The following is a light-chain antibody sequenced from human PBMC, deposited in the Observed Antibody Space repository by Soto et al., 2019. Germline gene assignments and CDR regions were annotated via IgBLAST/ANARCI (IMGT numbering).Light chain of an antibody. CDR3: QQPSNWIT. J-gene: IGKJ5*01. V-gene: IGKV3-11*01. CDR2: DAS. CDR1: QSVSSY. Sequence: EIVLTQSPATLSLSPGERATLSCRASQSVSSYLAWYQQKPGQAPRLLIYDASNRATGIPARFSGSGSGTDFTLTISSLEPEDFAVYYCQQPSNWITFGQGTRLEIK.